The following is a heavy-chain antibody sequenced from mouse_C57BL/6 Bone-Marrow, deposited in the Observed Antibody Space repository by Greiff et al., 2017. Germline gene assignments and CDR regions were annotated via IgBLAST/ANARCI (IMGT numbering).Heavy chain of an antibody. D-gene: IGHD1-1*01. CDR3: ARGPHYYGSSWFAY. J-gene: IGHJ3*01. CDR2: IYPGSGST. V-gene: IGHV1-55*01. CDR1: GYTFTSYW. Sequence: QVQLQQSGAELVKPGASVKMSCKASGYTFTSYWITWVKQRPGQGLEWIGDIYPGSGSTNYNEKFKSKATLTVDTSSSTAYMQLSSLTSEDSAVYYCARGPHYYGSSWFAYWGQGTLVTVSA.